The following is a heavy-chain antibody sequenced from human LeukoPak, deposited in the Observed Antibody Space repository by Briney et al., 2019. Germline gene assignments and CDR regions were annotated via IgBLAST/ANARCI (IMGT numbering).Heavy chain of an antibody. CDR3: ARAGYCSGGSCYNVSYYFDY. D-gene: IGHD2-15*01. CDR2: INHSGST. J-gene: IGHJ4*02. Sequence: SETLSLTCAVYGGSFSGYYWSWIRQPPGKGLEWIGEINHSGSTNYNPSLKSRVTISVDTSKNQFSLKLSSVTAADTAVHYCARAGYCSGGSCYNVSYYFDYWGQGTLVTVSS. V-gene: IGHV4-34*01. CDR1: GGSFSGYY.